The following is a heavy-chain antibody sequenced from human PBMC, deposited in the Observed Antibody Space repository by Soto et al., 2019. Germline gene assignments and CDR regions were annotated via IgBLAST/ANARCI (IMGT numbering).Heavy chain of an antibody. V-gene: IGHV4-39*01. Sequence: PSETLSLTCTVSGGSISSSSYYWGWIRQPPGKGLEWIGSIYYSGSTHYNPSLKSRVTISVDTSKNQFSLKLSSVTAADTVVYYCAGLKYFHSSVYLVHGGKGTRVTVPS. CDR2: IYYSGST. D-gene: IGHD3-22*01. J-gene: IGHJ4*02. CDR3: AGLKYFHSSVYLVH. CDR1: GGSISSSSYY.